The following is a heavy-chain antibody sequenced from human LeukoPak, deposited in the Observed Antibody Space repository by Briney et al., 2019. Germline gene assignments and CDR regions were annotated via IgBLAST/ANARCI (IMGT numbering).Heavy chain of an antibody. CDR2: IIPTLGIA. Sequence: SVKVSCKASGGTFSSYTISWVRQAPGQGLEWMGRIIPTLGIANYAQKFQGRVTITTDESTSTAYMELSSLRSEDTAVYYCARGAYDSSGYYPYYFDYWGQGTLVTVSS. J-gene: IGHJ4*02. V-gene: IGHV1-69*16. D-gene: IGHD3-22*01. CDR1: GGTFSSYT. CDR3: ARGAYDSSGYYPYYFDY.